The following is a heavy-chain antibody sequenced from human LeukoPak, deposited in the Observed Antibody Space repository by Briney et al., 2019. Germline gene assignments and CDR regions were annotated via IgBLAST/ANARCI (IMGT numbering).Heavy chain of an antibody. CDR2: ISGSGGST. V-gene: IGHV3-23*01. D-gene: IGHD3-22*01. CDR1: GITLSNYG. Sequence: GGCLRLSCAVSGITLSNYGMSWVRQAPGKGLECGAGISGSGGSTNYADSVKGRFTISRDNRKNTLFLQMNSLRAEDTAVYFCAKRGVVIRVILVGFHEEAYYFDSWGQGALVTVSS. CDR3: AKRGVVIRVILVGFHEEAYYFDS. J-gene: IGHJ4*02.